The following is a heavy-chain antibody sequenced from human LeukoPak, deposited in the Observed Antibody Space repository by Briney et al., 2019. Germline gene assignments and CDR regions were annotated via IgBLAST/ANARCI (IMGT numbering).Heavy chain of an antibody. Sequence: GGSLRLSCAASGFTFSSYAMHWVRQAPGKGLEWVAVISYDGSNKYYAGSVKGRFTISRDNSKNTLYLQMNSLRAEDTAVYYCARESTTVTTPNNWFDPWGQGTLVTVSP. J-gene: IGHJ5*02. CDR1: GFTFSSYA. D-gene: IGHD4-17*01. CDR3: ARESTTVTTPNNWFDP. CDR2: ISYDGSNK. V-gene: IGHV3-30*04.